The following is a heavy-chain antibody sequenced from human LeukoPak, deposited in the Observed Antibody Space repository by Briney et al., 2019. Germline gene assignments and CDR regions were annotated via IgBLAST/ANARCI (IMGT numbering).Heavy chain of an antibody. D-gene: IGHD6-19*01. CDR1: GFTFSSYG. CDR3: ARDLYSSGCIDY. J-gene: IGHJ4*02. Sequence: GGSLRLSCAASGFTFSSYGMSWVRQAPGKGLEWVSAISGSGGSTYYADSVKGRFTISRDNAKNSLYLQMNSLRAEDTAVYYCARDLYSSGCIDYWGQGTLVTVSS. CDR2: ISGSGGST. V-gene: IGHV3-23*01.